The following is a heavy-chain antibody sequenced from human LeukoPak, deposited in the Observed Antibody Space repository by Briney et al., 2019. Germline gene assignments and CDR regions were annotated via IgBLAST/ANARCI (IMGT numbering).Heavy chain of an antibody. CDR1: GVSLSGDY. D-gene: IGHD6-13*01. V-gene: IGHV4-4*07. CDR2: IYTSGTT. CDR3: ARRRTAAASGYFDY. Sequence: SETLSLTCTVSGVSLSGDYWSWIRQPAGKGLEWIGRIYTSGTTNYNPSLKSRVTMSVDMSNNQFSLNLRSVTAADTAVYYCARRRTAAASGYFDYWGQGTLVTVSS. J-gene: IGHJ4*02.